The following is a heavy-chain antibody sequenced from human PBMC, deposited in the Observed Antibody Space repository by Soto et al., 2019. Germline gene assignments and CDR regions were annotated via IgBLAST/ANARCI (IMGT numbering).Heavy chain of an antibody. Sequence: PSETLSLTCTVSGGSLSSSSYYWGWIRQPPGKGLEWIGSIYYSGSTYYNPSLKSRVTISVDTSKNQCSLKLSSVTAADTAVYYCARRGGLVYYYYYGMDVWGQGTTVTVSS. D-gene: IGHD3-3*01. CDR3: ARRGGLVYYYYYGMDV. CDR2: IYYSGST. J-gene: IGHJ6*02. V-gene: IGHV4-39*01. CDR1: GGSLSSSSYY.